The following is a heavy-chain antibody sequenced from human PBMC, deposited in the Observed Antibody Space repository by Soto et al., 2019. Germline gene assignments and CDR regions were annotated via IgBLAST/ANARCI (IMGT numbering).Heavy chain of an antibody. V-gene: IGHV3-23*01. D-gene: IGHD2-15*01. CDR3: AKSGYCSGGSCYGTLDY. CDR2: ISGSGGST. CDR1: GFTFSSYA. Sequence: EVQLLESGGGLVQPGGSLRLSCAASGFTFSSYAMSWVRQAPGKGLEWVSAISGSGGSTYYADSVKGRFTISRDNSKHTLYLQMNSLRAEDTAVYYCAKSGYCSGGSCYGTLDYWGQGTLVTVSS. J-gene: IGHJ4*02.